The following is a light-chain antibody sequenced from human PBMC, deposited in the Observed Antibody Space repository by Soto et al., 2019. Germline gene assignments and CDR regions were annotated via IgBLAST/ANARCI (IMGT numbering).Light chain of an antibody. Sequence: DIVMTQSPDSLAVSLGERATINCKSSQSVLYSSDNNNYLAWYQQKPGQSPKLLIYCASTRESGVPDRFSGSGSGTDFPLTISSLQAEDVAVYYCQQYYGSPRTFGQGTKVEIK. V-gene: IGKV4-1*01. CDR3: QQYYGSPRT. CDR1: QSVLYSSDNNNY. J-gene: IGKJ1*01. CDR2: CAS.